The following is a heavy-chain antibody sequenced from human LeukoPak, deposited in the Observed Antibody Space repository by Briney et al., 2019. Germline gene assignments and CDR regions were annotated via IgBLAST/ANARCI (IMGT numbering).Heavy chain of an antibody. Sequence: GGSLRLSCAASGFTFSSYSMNWVRQAPGKGLEWVSDISWNSATIAYADFVKGRFTISRDNAKNSLYLQMNSLRVEDTALYYCAKAGCSSTTCYDNSWGQGTLVTVSS. CDR3: AKAGCSSTTCYDNS. J-gene: IGHJ4*02. V-gene: IGHV3-9*01. D-gene: IGHD2-2*01. CDR2: ISWNSATI. CDR1: GFTFSSYS.